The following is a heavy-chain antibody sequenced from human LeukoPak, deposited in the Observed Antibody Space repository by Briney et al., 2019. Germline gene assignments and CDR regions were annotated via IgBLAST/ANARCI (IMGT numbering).Heavy chain of an antibody. CDR2: ISGSGGST. CDR3: AKSPTHPRTFDY. V-gene: IGHV3-23*01. J-gene: IGHJ4*02. CDR1: GFTFSSYA. Sequence: GGSLRLSCAASGFTFSSYAMSWVRQAPGKGLEWVSAISGSGGSTYYADSVRGRFTISRDNSKNTLYLQMNSLRAEDTAVYYCAKSPTHPRTFDYWGQGTLVTVSS. D-gene: IGHD4-17*01.